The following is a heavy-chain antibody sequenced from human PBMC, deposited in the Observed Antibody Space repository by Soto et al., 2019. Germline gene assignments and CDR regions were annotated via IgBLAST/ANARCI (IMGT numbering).Heavy chain of an antibody. CDR1: GYTFTSYG. J-gene: IGHJ4*02. CDR2: ISAYNGNT. V-gene: IGHV1-18*01. Sequence: GASVKVSCKASGYTFTSYGISWVRQAPGQGLEWMGWISAYNGNTNYAQKLQGRATMTTDTSTSTAYMELRSLRSDDTAVYYCARNIYYDSSGYSDYWGQGTLVTVSS. CDR3: ARNIYYDSSGYSDY. D-gene: IGHD3-22*01.